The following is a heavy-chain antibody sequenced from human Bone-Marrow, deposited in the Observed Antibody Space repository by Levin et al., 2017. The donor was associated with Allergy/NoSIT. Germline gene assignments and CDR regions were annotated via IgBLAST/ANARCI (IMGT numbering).Heavy chain of an antibody. Sequence: PGESLKISCAASGFTFSSYGMHWVRQAPGKGLEWVAVIWYDGSNKYYADSVKGRFTISRDNSKNTLYLQMNSLRAEDTAVYYCAREGRGYGWYYYYGMDGWGQGTTVTVSS. CDR2: IWYDGSNK. CDR3: AREGRGYGWYYYYGMDG. D-gene: IGHD5-12*01. J-gene: IGHJ6*02. CDR1: GFTFSSYG. V-gene: IGHV3-33*01.